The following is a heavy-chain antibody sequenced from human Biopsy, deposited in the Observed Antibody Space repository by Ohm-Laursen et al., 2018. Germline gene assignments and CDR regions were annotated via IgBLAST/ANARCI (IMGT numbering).Heavy chain of an antibody. CDR2: ASYSGYT. Sequence: TLSLTCNVSDDSIRNFYWTWIRQPPGQGLEWIGHASYSGYTNHNPSLKSRVTISVDTSKNHFSLNLRSVTAADTAVYSCARLGNFWNAEDGLDLWGLGTMVTVSS. CDR3: ARLGNFWNAEDGLDL. CDR1: DDSIRNFY. V-gene: IGHV4-59*08. D-gene: IGHD3-3*01. J-gene: IGHJ3*01.